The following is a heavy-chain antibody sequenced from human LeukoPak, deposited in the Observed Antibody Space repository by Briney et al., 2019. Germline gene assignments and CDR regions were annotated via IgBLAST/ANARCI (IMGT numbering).Heavy chain of an antibody. CDR3: ARLNYDFWSGVWEGYYMDV. D-gene: IGHD3-3*01. J-gene: IGHJ6*03. CDR2: IGEDGSEK. V-gene: IGHV3-7*01. Sequence: PGGSLRLSCAPSGFIVTDAWMTWVRQAPGKGLEWVANIGEDGSEKYYVDSVKGRFTISGDNAKNSLYLQVNSLRAEDTAVYYCARLNYDFWSGVWEGYYMDVWGKGTTVTVSS. CDR1: GFIVTDAW.